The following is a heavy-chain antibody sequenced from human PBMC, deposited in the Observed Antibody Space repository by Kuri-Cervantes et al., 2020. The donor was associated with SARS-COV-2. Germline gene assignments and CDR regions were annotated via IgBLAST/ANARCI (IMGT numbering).Heavy chain of an antibody. CDR1: GFTFSSYA. CDR2: ISGSGGNT. Sequence: GESLKISCAAPGFTFSSYAMHWVRQAPGKGLEWVAAISGSGGNTYYADSVKGRFTISRDNSKNTLYLQMNSLRAEDTAVYYCAKDISSGYYFDAFDIWGQGTMVTVSS. V-gene: IGHV3-23*01. CDR3: AKDISSGYYFDAFDI. D-gene: IGHD3-22*01. J-gene: IGHJ3*02.